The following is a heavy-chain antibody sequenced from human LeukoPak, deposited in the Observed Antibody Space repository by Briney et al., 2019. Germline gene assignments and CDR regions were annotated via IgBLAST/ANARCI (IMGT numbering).Heavy chain of an antibody. CDR2: IRYDGSIK. J-gene: IGHJ4*02. V-gene: IGHV3-30*02. CDR3: AKVSPISPSGYLDY. Sequence: PGGSLRLSCAASGFTFSSYGMHWVRQAPGKGLDWVAFIRYDGSIKDYADSVKGRFTISRDNSKNTLYLQMNSLRDEDTAMYYCAKVSPISPSGYLDYWGQGTPVTVSS. CDR1: GFTFSSYG. D-gene: IGHD3-3*01.